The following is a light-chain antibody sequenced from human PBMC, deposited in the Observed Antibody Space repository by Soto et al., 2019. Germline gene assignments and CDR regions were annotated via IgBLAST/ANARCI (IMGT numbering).Light chain of an antibody. Sequence: DIQMTQSPSSLSASVGDRVTITCRSSQSISSYLNWYQKKPGNAPKLLIYAASSLQSGVPSRFSGSGSGTDFTLTISSLQPEDFATDYCQQSYSTPRTFGQGTKVEIK. CDR3: QQSYSTPRT. V-gene: IGKV1-39*01. J-gene: IGKJ1*01. CDR2: AAS. CDR1: QSISSY.